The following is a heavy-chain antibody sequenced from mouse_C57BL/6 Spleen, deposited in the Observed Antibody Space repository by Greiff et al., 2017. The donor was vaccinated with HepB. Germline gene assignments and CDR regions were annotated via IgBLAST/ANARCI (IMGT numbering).Heavy chain of an antibody. CDR2: INPNNGGT. V-gene: IGHV1-26*01. Sequence: DVQLVESGPELVKPGASVKISCKASGYTFTDYYMNWVKQSHGKSLEWIGDINPNNGGTSYNQKFKGKATLTVDKSSSTAYMELRSLTSEDSAVYYCAREEFDYWGQGTTLTVSS. CDR1: GYTFTDYY. J-gene: IGHJ2*01. CDR3: AREEFDY.